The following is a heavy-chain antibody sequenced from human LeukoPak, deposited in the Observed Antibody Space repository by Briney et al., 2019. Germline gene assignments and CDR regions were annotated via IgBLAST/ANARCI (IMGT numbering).Heavy chain of an antibody. CDR3: ARERCSSTSCYPWFDP. D-gene: IGHD2-2*01. CDR1: GGSISSYY. V-gene: IGHV4-59*01. CDR2: IYYSGST. J-gene: IGHJ5*02. Sequence: PSETLSLTCTVSGGSISSYYWSWIRQPPGKGLEWIGYIYYSGSTNYNPSLKSRVTISVDTSKNQFSLKLSSVTAADTAVYYCARERCSSTSCYPWFDPWGQGTLVTVSS.